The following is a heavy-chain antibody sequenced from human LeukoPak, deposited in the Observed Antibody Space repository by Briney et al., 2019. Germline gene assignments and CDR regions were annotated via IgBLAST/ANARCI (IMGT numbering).Heavy chain of an antibody. V-gene: IGHV4-59*01. CDR2: IYYSGST. CDR1: GGSISSYY. D-gene: IGHD2-2*01. Sequence: SETLSLTCTVSGGSISSYYWSWIRQPPGKGLEWIGYIYYSGSTNYNPSLKSRVTISVDTSKNQFSLKLSSVTAADTAVYYCARESVRYCSSTSCYNDAFDIWGQGTMVTVSS. CDR3: ARESVRYCSSTSCYNDAFDI. J-gene: IGHJ3*02.